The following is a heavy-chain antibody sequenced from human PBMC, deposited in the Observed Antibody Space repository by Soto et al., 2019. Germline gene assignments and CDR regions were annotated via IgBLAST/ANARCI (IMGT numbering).Heavy chain of an antibody. Sequence: SETLSLTCTVSGDSISSSSYYWGWIRQPPGKGLEWIGSIYYGGSTYYNPSLKSRVTISVDTSKNQFSLNLRSVTAADTAVYYCARHARVSSGWYIDSWGQGTLVTVSS. CDR3: ARHARVSSGWYIDS. V-gene: IGHV4-39*01. CDR1: GDSISSSSYY. D-gene: IGHD6-19*01. J-gene: IGHJ4*02. CDR2: IYYGGST.